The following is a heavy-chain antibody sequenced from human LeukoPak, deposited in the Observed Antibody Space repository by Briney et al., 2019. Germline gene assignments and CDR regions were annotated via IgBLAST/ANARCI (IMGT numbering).Heavy chain of an antibody. V-gene: IGHV4-59*08. CDR1: GGSITSHY. J-gene: IGHJ4*02. D-gene: IGHD6-19*01. CDR2: IYDSGST. Sequence: PSETLSLTCTVSGGSITSHYWTWIRQPPGKGLEWIGCIYDSGSTNYNPSLKNRVTISVDTSKSQFSLKLSSVTAADTAVYYCARRSGWYGIDYWGQGTLVTVSS. CDR3: ARRSGWYGIDY.